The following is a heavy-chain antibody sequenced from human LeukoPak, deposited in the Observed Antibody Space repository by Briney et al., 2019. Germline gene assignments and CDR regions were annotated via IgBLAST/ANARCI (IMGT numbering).Heavy chain of an antibody. Sequence: GGSLRLSCEASGFTLSTYWMTWVRQVPGKGLDWVANINPDGSGKRYMDSVKGRFTIARDNADNSLSLQMNSLRAEDTAVYYCASWGAGGNSWGQGTLVTVSS. CDR2: INPDGSGK. D-gene: IGHD3-16*01. CDR1: GFTLSTYW. CDR3: ASWGAGGNS. J-gene: IGHJ4*02. V-gene: IGHV3-7*01.